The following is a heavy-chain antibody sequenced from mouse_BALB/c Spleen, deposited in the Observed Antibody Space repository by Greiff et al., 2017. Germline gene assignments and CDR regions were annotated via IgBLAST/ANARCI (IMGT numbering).Heavy chain of an antibody. CDR3: ARRRGKGYAMDY. CDR1: GYTFTSYY. J-gene: IGHJ4*01. D-gene: IGHD2-1*01. Sequence: QVHVKQSGPELVKPGASVKMSCKASGYTFTSYYIHWVKQRPGQGLEWIGWIYPGDGSTKYNEKFKGKTTLTADKSSSTAYMLLSSLTSEDSAIYFCARRRGKGYAMDYWGQGTSVTVSS. CDR2: IYPGDGST. V-gene: IGHV1S56*01.